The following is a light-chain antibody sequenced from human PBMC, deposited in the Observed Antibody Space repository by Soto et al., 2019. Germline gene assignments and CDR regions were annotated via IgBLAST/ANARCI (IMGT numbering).Light chain of an antibody. J-gene: IGLJ3*02. V-gene: IGLV4-60*02. CDR3: ETWDSSTRV. Sequence: QSVLTQSSSASASLGSSVKLTCTLSSGHSAYIIAWHQQQPGKAPRYLMKLEGSGSYNKGSEVPDRFSGSSSGADRYLTISNLQFEDEADYYCETWDSSTRVFGGGTKLTVL. CDR1: SGHSAYI. CDR2: LEGSGSY.